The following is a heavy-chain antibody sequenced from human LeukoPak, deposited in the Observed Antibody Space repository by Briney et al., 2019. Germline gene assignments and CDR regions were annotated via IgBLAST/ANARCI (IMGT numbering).Heavy chain of an antibody. V-gene: IGHV4-34*01. CDR3: ARVSPRRDDAFDI. CDR1: GGSFSGYY. CDR2: INHSGST. D-gene: IGHD6-6*01. J-gene: IGHJ3*02. Sequence: PSETLSLTCAVYGGSFSGYYWSRIRQPPGKGLEWIGEINHSGSTNYNPSLKSRVTISVDTSKNQFSLKLSSVTAADTAVYYCARVSPRRDDAFDIWGQGTMVTVSS.